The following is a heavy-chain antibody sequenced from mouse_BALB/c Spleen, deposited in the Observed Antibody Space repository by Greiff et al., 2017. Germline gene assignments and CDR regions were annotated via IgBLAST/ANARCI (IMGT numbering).Heavy chain of an antibody. J-gene: IGHJ3*01. CDR2: ISSGSSTI. CDR1: GFTFSSFG. D-gene: IGHD2-3*01. Sequence: EVKLVESGGGLVQPGGSRKLSCAASGFTFSSFGMHWVRQAPEKGLEWVAYISSGSSTIYYADTVKGRFTISRDNPKNTLFLQMTSLRSEDTAMYYCARSDGGGSYWGQGTLVTVSA. V-gene: IGHV5-17*02. CDR3: ARSDGGGSY.